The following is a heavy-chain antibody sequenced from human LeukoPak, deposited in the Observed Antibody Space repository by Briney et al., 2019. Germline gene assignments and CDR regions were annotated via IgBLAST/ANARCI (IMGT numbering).Heavy chain of an antibody. J-gene: IGHJ5*02. CDR3: SAVGEDNWFDP. D-gene: IGHD3-10*01. CDR1: GGSFSGYY. CDR2: INHSGST. Sequence: PSETLSPTCTVYGGSFSGYYWSWIRQPPGKGLEWIGEINHSGSTNYNPSLKSRVTISVDTSKNQFSLKLSSVTAADTAVYYCSAVGEDNWFDPWGQGTLVTVSS. V-gene: IGHV4-34*01.